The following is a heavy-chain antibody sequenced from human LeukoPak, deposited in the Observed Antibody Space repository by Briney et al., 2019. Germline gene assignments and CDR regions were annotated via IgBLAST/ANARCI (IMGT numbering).Heavy chain of an antibody. CDR3: ARERSTYGMDV. V-gene: IGHV1-69*04. Sequence: PVKVSCKASGYTFTSYGISWVRQAPGQGLEWMGRIIPILGIANYAQKFQGRVTITADKSTSTAYMELSSLRSEDTAVYYCARERSTYGMDVWGQGTTVTVSS. CDR2: IIPILGIA. CDR1: GYTFTSYG. J-gene: IGHJ6*02. D-gene: IGHD2-2*01.